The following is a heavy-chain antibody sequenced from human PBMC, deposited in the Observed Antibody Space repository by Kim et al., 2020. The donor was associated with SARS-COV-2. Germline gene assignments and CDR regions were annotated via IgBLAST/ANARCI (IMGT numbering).Heavy chain of an antibody. CDR1: GYTFKSYP. D-gene: IGHD4-4*01. CDR2: VNAANDKT. J-gene: IGHJ4*02. V-gene: IGHV1-3*01. CDR3: ARDMYPTVFDY. Sequence: ASVKVSCKASGYTFKSYPIHWVRQAPGQRLEWMGWVNAANDKTKYSQKFQGRVTITRDTSANTAYMDLSSLTSEDTAIYYCARDMYPTVFDYWGQGTLVT.